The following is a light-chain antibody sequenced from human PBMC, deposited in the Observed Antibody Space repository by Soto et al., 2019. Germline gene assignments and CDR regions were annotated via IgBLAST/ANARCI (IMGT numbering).Light chain of an antibody. V-gene: IGKV3-15*01. J-gene: IGKJ1*01. CDR1: QSVSSN. CDR3: QQDNNWPPWT. CDR2: GAS. Sequence: EIVMTQSPATLSVSPGERATLSCRASQSVSSNLVWYQQKPGQAPRLLIYGASTRATGIPARFSGSGSGTEFTLTISSLQSEDFAVYYCQQDNNWPPWTFGQGNKVEI.